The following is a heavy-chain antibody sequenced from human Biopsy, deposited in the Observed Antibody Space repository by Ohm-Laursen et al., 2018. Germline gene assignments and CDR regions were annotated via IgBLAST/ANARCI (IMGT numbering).Heavy chain of an antibody. J-gene: IGHJ6*01. V-gene: IGHV3-15*01. CDR2: IKRKTDGGAT. CDR1: GFTFTNAW. D-gene: IGHD1-14*01. Sequence: SLRLSCSAAGFTFTNAWMSWVRQAPGKGPEWVGLIKRKTDGGATDYAAPVKGRFTISRDDSKNTLYLQTNSLKTEDTAVYYCTTEVGITYYYYYGMDVWGQGTTVTVSS. CDR3: TTEVGITYYYYYGMDV.